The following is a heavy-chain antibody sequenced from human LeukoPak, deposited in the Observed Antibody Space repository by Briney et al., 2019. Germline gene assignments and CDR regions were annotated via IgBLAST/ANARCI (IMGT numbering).Heavy chain of an antibody. CDR2: IKQDGSEK. V-gene: IGHV3-7*01. CDR3: AGRMSIAGHNWFDP. J-gene: IGHJ5*02. Sequence: GGSLRLSCAASGFTFSSYWMSWVRQAPGKGLEWVANIKQDGSEKYYVDSVEGRFTISRDNAKNSLYLQMNSLRAEDTAVYYCAGRMSIAGHNWFDPWGQGTLVTVSS. D-gene: IGHD6-6*01. CDR1: GFTFSSYW.